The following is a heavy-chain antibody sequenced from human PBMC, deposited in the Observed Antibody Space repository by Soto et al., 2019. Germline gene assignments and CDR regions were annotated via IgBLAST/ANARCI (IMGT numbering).Heavy chain of an antibody. J-gene: IGHJ3*02. D-gene: IGHD6-13*01. CDR3: AKLMSSSWTQYAFDI. Sequence: QVQLVESGGGVVQPGRSLRLSCAASGFTFSSYGMHWVRQTPGRGLEWVAVISYDGSNTYYTDSVKGRFTISRDNSKNTLFLQMNSLRAEDTAIYYCAKLMSSSWTQYAFDIWGLGTMVTVSS. V-gene: IGHV3-30*18. CDR1: GFTFSSYG. CDR2: ISYDGSNT.